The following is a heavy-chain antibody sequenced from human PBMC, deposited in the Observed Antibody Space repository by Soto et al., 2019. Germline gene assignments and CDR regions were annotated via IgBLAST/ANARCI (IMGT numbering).Heavy chain of an antibody. Sequence: GGSLRLSCAASGFTVSSNYMSWVRQAPGKGLEWVSGISGSGGLTYYADSVKGRFTISRDNSKNTLYLQMNSLRAEDTAVYYCAKDTRDPPVWYFDLWGRGALVTVSS. CDR2: ISGSGGLT. V-gene: IGHV3-23*01. J-gene: IGHJ2*01. CDR3: AKDTRDPPVWYFDL. CDR1: GFTVSSNY.